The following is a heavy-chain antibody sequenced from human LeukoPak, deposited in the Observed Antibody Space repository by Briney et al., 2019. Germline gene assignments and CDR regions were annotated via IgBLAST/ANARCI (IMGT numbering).Heavy chain of an antibody. CDR2: IWYDGSNK. D-gene: IGHD3-22*01. J-gene: IGHJ4*02. CDR1: GFTFSSYG. V-gene: IGHV3-33*01. CDR3: ARGGDDSSGYYNPFDY. Sequence: GRSLRLSCAASGFTFSSYGMHWVRQAPGKGLEWVAVIWYDGSNKYYADSVKGRFTISRDNSKNTLYLQMNSLRAGDTAVYYCARGGDDSSGYYNPFDYWGQGTLVTVSS.